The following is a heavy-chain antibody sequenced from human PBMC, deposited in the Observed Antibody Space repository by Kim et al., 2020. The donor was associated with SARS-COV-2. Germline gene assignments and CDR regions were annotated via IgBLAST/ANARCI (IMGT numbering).Heavy chain of an antibody. V-gene: IGHV3-30*18. J-gene: IGHJ4*02. D-gene: IGHD5-12*01. CDR1: GFTFSSYG. CDR3: AKDRGRWLQLRGLFDD. Sequence: GGSLRLSCAASGFTFSSYGMHWVRQAPGKGLEWVSFISYNGSNKYYADSVKGRFTISRDNSKNTLYLQMNSLRAEDTAVYYCAKDRGRWLQLRGLFDDWGQGTMVTVSS. CDR2: ISYNGSNK.